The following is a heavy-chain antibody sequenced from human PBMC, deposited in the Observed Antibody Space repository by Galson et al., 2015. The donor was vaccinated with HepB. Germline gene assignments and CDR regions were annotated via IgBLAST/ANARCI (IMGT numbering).Heavy chain of an antibody. Sequence: SLRLSCAASGFTFSSYAMHGVRQAPGKGLEWVAVISDDGSTKYYADTVKGRFTTSRDNSKNTLYLQMNSLRAEDTAVYYCARGRMVRGLTLRYDAFDIWGQGTMVTVSS. CDR2: ISDDGSTK. CDR1: GFTFSSYA. CDR3: ARGRMVRGLTLRYDAFDI. J-gene: IGHJ3*02. D-gene: IGHD3-10*01. V-gene: IGHV3-30*04.